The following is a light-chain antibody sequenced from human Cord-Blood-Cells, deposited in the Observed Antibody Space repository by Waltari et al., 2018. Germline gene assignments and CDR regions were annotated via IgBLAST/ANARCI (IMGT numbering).Light chain of an antibody. J-gene: IGKJ5*01. CDR2: AAS. V-gene: IGKV1-39*01. Sequence: DLQMTQSPSSLSASVGDRATITCRASQSISSYLNWYQQKPGKAPKLLIYAASSLQSGVPSRFSGSGSGTDFTLTISSLQPEDFATYYCQQSYSTPITFGQGTRLEIK. CDR1: QSISSY. CDR3: QQSYSTPIT.